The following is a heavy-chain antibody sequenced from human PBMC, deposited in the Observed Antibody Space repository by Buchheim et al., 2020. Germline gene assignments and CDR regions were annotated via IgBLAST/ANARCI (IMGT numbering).Heavy chain of an antibody. CDR3: ARMHDFWAAYPYYFDY. D-gene: IGHD3/OR15-3a*01. CDR2: IKQDGSEK. V-gene: IGHV3-7*01. Sequence: EVQLVESGGGLVQPGGSLRLSCVASGFTFSNSWISWVRQSPGKGLEWVANIKQDGSEKYYMDSVKGRFTISRDNAKNSLNLQMNSLRAEDTAVYYCARMHDFWAAYPYYFDYWGQGAL. CDR1: GFTFSNSW. J-gene: IGHJ4*02.